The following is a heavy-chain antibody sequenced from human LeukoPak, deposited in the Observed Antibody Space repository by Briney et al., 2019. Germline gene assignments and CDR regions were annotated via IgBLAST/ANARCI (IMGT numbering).Heavy chain of an antibody. D-gene: IGHD3-9*01. CDR1: GGSISSGDYY. Sequence: SETLSLTCTVSGGSISSGDYYWSWIRQPPGKGLEWIGYIYYSGSTYYNPSLKSRVTISVDTSKNQFSLKLSSVTAADTAVYYCASFDWLLSTAFDIWGQGTMVTVSS. CDR2: IYYSGST. CDR3: ASFDWLLSTAFDI. J-gene: IGHJ3*02. V-gene: IGHV4-30-4*02.